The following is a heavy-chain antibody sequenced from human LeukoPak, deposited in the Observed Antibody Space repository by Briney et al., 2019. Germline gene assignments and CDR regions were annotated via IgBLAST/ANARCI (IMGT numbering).Heavy chain of an antibody. D-gene: IGHD4-17*01. V-gene: IGHV3-74*01. CDR1: GFTFSSYW. CDR2: INSDGRST. J-gene: IGHJ4*02. Sequence: GESLRLSCAASGFTFSSYWMHWVRQAPGKGLVWVSHINSDGRSTSYADSVKGRFTISRDNAKNTLYLQMNSLRAEDTAVYYCARGLRWYDFDYWGQGTLVTVSS. CDR3: ARGLRWYDFDY.